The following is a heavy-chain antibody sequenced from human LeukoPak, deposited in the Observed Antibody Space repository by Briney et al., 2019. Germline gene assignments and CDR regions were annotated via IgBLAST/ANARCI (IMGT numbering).Heavy chain of an antibody. Sequence: SGTLSLTCAVSGGSISSSNWWSWVRQPPGKGLEWIGEIYHSGSTNYNPSLKSRVTISVDKSKNQFSLKLSSVTAADTAVYYCARGVYDSSGYYYRYYFDYWGQGTLVTVSS. CDR3: ARGVYDSSGYYYRYYFDY. D-gene: IGHD3-22*01. CDR2: IYHSGST. J-gene: IGHJ4*02. CDR1: GGSISSSNW. V-gene: IGHV4-4*02.